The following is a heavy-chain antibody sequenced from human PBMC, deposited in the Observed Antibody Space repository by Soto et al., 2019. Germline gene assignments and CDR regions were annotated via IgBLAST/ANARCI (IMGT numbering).Heavy chain of an antibody. CDR1: GFSFSSYA. CDR3: AIDQPGYSYGYGLGY. Sequence: PGGSLRLSCAASGFSFSSYAMSWVRQAPGKGLEWVSLISATGDNTYYGDSVKGRVTISRDNSKNTLYLQMNSLRAEDTAVYYCAIDQPGYSYGYGLGYWGQGTLVTVSS. CDR2: ISATGDNT. V-gene: IGHV3-23*01. D-gene: IGHD5-18*01. J-gene: IGHJ4*02.